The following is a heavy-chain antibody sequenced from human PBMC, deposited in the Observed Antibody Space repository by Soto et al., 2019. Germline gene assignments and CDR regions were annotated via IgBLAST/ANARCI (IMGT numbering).Heavy chain of an antibody. D-gene: IGHD2-2*01. Sequence: SVKVSCKASGGTFSNYAISWVRQAPGQGLEWMGGIIPIFGTSNWAERFQGRVTFSADKSTATAYMNLSSLRSDDTAIYYCARRGALGYCSSTSCSANWFDPWGQGTLVTVSS. V-gene: IGHV1-69*06. CDR2: IIPIFGTS. CDR1: GGTFSNYA. J-gene: IGHJ5*02. CDR3: ARRGALGYCSSTSCSANWFDP.